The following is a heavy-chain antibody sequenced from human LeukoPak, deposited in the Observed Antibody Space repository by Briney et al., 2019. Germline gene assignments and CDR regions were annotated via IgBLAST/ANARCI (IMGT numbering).Heavy chain of an antibody. CDR2: IYYSGST. Sequence: SETLSLTCTVSGGSISSYYWSWIRQPPGKRLEWIGYIYYSGSTNYNPSLKSRVTISVDTSKNQFSLKLSSVTAADTAVYYCARQLGPLHYFDYWGQGTLVTVSS. J-gene: IGHJ4*02. CDR3: ARQLGPLHYFDY. CDR1: GGSISSYY. V-gene: IGHV4-59*08.